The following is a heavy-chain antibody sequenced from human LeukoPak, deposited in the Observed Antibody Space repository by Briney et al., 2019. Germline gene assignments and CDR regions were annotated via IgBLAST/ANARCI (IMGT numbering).Heavy chain of an antibody. Sequence: GASVKVSCKVSGYTLTELSMHWVRQAPGKGLEWMGGFDPEDGETIYAQKFQGRVTMTEDTSTDTACMELSSLRSEDTAVYYCATTSIAAPDSPPFDYWGQGTLVTVSS. D-gene: IGHD6-6*01. CDR1: GYTLTELS. CDR2: FDPEDGET. V-gene: IGHV1-24*01. CDR3: ATTSIAAPDSPPFDY. J-gene: IGHJ4*02.